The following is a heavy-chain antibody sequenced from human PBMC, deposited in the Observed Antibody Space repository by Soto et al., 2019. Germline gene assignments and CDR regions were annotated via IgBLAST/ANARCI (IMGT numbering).Heavy chain of an antibody. Sequence: SETLSLTCTVSGGSISSSSYYWGWIRQPPGKGLEWIGSIYYSGSTYYNPSLKSRVTISVDTSKNQFSLKLSSVTAADTAVYYCARRLYYYYYMDVWGKGTTVTVSS. J-gene: IGHJ6*03. V-gene: IGHV4-39*01. CDR3: ARRLYYYYYMDV. CDR2: IYYSGST. CDR1: GGSISSSSYY.